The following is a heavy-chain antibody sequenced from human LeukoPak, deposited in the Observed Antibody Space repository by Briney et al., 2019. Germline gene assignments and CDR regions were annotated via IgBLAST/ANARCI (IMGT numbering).Heavy chain of an antibody. Sequence: GGSLRLSCAASGFTFSSYGMHWVRQAPGKGLEWVAVIWNDGSQKYYADSVKGRFTISRDNSKNTLYLQMNSLRAEDTAVYYCARDRGPYYFDQWGQGTLLTVSS. CDR2: IWNDGSQK. CDR1: GFTFSSYG. CDR3: ARDRGPYYFDQ. J-gene: IGHJ4*02. V-gene: IGHV3-33*01.